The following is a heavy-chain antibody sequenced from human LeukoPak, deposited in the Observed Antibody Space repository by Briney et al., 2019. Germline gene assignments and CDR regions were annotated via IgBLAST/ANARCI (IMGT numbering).Heavy chain of an antibody. CDR2: ISYDGSNK. CDR1: GFTFSSYA. D-gene: IGHD3-3*01. J-gene: IGHJ6*02. V-gene: IGHV3-30-3*01. CDR3: AREGVYDFWSGYYVYYYYGMDV. Sequence: LSGGSLRLSCAASGFTFSSYAMHWVRQAPGKGLEWVAVISYDGSNKYYADSVKGRFTISRDNSKNTLYLQMNSLRAEDTAVYYCAREGVYDFWSGYYVYYYYGMDVWGQGTTVTVSS.